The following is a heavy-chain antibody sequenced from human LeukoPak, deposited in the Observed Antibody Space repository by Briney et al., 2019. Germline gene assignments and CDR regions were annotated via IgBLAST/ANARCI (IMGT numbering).Heavy chain of an antibody. CDR3: VKDAESYSSSWFD. Sequence: GGSLRLSCSASGFTFSGYAMHWVRQAPGKGLEYVSAISSNGGSTYYADSVKGRFTISRDNSKNTLYLQMSSLRAEDTAVYYCVKDAESYSSSWFDWGQGTLVTVSS. CDR2: ISSNGGST. D-gene: IGHD6-13*01. J-gene: IGHJ4*02. CDR1: GFTFSGYA. V-gene: IGHV3-64D*06.